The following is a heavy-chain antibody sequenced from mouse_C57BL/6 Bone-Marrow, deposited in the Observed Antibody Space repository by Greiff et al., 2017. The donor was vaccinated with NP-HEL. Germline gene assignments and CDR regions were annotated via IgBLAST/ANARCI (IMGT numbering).Heavy chain of an antibody. Sequence: EVMLVESGGGLVKPGGSLKLSCAASGFTFSSYAMSWVRQTQEKRLEWVATISDGGSYTYYPDNVKGRFTISRDNAKNHLYLQMSHLKSEDTAMYYCAREGRITTVVADYWGQGTTLTVSS. J-gene: IGHJ2*01. V-gene: IGHV5-4*01. CDR3: AREGRITTVVADY. D-gene: IGHD1-1*01. CDR1: GFTFSSYA. CDR2: ISDGGSYT.